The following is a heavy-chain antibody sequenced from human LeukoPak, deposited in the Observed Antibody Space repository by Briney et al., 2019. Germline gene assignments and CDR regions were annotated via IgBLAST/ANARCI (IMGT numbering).Heavy chain of an antibody. Sequence: PSETLSLTCGVSGGSVTSTNWCSWIRQPPAKELQWIGEVHLNGNTNYNPSLYGRVTMSADKSANNISLKLSSLTAADTAVYYCAREGGPYRPLDYSGQGTLVTVTS. D-gene: IGHD2-2*01. CDR2: VHLNGNT. J-gene: IGHJ4*02. V-gene: IGHV4-4*02. CDR1: GGSVTSTNW. CDR3: AREGGPYRPLDY.